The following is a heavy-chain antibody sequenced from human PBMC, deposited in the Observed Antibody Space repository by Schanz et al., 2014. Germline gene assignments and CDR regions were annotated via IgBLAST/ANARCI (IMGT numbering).Heavy chain of an antibody. J-gene: IGHJ6*02. CDR2: ISSRGTTI. CDR3: ASSSYRLLSYYYAMDV. CDR1: GFTFSDYY. V-gene: IGHV3-11*01. Sequence: QVQLEESGGGLVTPGGSQRLSCAASGFTFSDYYMSWIRQAPGKGLECISYISSRGTTIYYADSVKGRFTISRDNAENSLYLQMSSLRAEDTAVYYCASSSYRLLSYYYAMDVWGQGTTVTVSS. D-gene: IGHD1-26*01.